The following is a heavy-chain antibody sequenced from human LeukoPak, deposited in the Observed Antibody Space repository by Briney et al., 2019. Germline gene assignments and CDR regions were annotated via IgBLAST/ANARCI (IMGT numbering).Heavy chain of an antibody. D-gene: IGHD2-2*01. Sequence: ASVKVSCKASGYTFTGYYMHWVRQAPGQGLEWMGWINPNSGGTNYAQKFQGRVTMTRDTSISTAYVELSRLRSDDTAVYYCARGAVNIVVVPAAIHRDGMDVWGQGTTVTVSS. CDR3: ARGAVNIVVVPAAIHRDGMDV. V-gene: IGHV1-2*02. CDR1: GYTFTGYY. CDR2: INPNSGGT. J-gene: IGHJ6*02.